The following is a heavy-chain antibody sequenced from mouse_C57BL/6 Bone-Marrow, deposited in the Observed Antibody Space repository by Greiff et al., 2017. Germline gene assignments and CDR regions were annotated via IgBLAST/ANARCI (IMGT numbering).Heavy chain of an antibody. CDR2: INPSTGGT. V-gene: IGHV1-42*01. CDR1: GYSFTGYY. D-gene: IGHD1-1*01. CDR3: VPLYYYGSSYYFDY. J-gene: IGHJ2*01. Sequence: VQLQQSGPELVKPGASVKISCKASGYSFTGYYMNWVKQSPEKSLEWIGEINPSTGGTTSNQKFKAKATLTVDKSSSTAYMQLKSLTSEDSAVYYCVPLYYYGSSYYFDYWGQGTTLTVSS.